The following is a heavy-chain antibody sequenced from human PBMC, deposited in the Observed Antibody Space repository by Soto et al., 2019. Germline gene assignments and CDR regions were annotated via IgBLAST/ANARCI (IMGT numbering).Heavy chain of an antibody. V-gene: IGHV1-69*01. CDR1: GGTFSSYA. J-gene: IGHJ5*02. CDR3: AGEVGSSGYYDAGWFDP. CDR2: IIPIFGTA. D-gene: IGHD3-22*01. Sequence: QVQLVQSGAEVKKPGSSVNVSCKASGGTFSSYAISWVRQAPGQGLEWMGGIIPIFGTANYAQKFQGRVTITADESTSTAYLELSSLRSEDTAVYYCAGEVGSSGYYDAGWFDPWGQGTLVTVSS.